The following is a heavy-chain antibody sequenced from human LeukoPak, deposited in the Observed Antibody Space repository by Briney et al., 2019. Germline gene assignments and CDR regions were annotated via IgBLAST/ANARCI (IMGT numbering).Heavy chain of an antibody. CDR1: GFTFSNYG. CDR2: IRYDGSNK. J-gene: IGHJ6*03. V-gene: IGHV3-30*02. Sequence: GGSLRLSCAASGFTFSNYGMHWVRQAPGKGLEWLTLIRYDGSNKLYANSVKGRFTISRDNSKNTLHLQMNSLRVEDTAVYYCAKKGDLGYFYYYMDVWGKGTTVTVSS. D-gene: IGHD3-16*01. CDR3: AKKGDLGYFYYYMDV.